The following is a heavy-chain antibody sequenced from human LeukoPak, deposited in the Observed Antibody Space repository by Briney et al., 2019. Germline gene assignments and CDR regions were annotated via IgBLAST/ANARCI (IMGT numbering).Heavy chain of an antibody. CDR3: AKGFFHGSGSYPDY. D-gene: IGHD3-10*01. V-gene: IGHV3-23*01. CDR1: GFTFSSYA. Sequence: GGSLRLSCAASGFTFSSYAMSWVRQAPGKGLEWVSAISSADYAVTHYSDSVKGRFTISRDNSKNTLSLQMNSLRVEDTAVYYCAKGFFHGSGSYPDYWGQGTLVTVSS. J-gene: IGHJ4*02. CDR2: ISSADYAVT.